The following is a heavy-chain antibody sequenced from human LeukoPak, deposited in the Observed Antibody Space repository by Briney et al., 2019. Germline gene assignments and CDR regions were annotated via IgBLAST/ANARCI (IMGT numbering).Heavy chain of an antibody. V-gene: IGHV3-48*04. CDR2: ISNDMTTM. CDR3: VSSSTSPLDY. Sequence: PGGSLRLSCTTSGFTFSRFRMTWVRQAPGQGLEWISYISNDMTTMLHAASVQGRFTISRDNAKNSLYLQMNSLRAEDTAVYYCVSSSTSPLDYWGQGTLVTVSS. CDR1: GFTFSRFR. J-gene: IGHJ4*02. D-gene: IGHD2-2*01.